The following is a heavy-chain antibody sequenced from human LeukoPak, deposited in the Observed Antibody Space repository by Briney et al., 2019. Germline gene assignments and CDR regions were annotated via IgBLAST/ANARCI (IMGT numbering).Heavy chain of an antibody. CDR3: ARNYDILTGYFDY. V-gene: IGHV3-9*03. Sequence: GGSLRPSCAASGFTFDDYAMHWVRQAPGKGLEWVSGISWNSGSIGYADSVKGRFTISRDNAKNSLYLQMNSLRAEDMASYYCARNYDILTGYFDYWGQGTLVTVSS. CDR2: ISWNSGSI. CDR1: GFTFDDYA. J-gene: IGHJ4*02. D-gene: IGHD3-9*01.